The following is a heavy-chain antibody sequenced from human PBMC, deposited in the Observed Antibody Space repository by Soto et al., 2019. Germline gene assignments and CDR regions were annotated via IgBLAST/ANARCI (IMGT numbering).Heavy chain of an antibody. CDR2: IIPILGIA. J-gene: IGHJ5*02. Sequence: ASVKVSCKASGGTFSSYTISWVRQAPGQGLEWMGRIIPILGIANYAQKFQGRVTITADKSTSTAYMELSSLRSEDTAVYYCARDKSGLRYFDWLLPEGFDPWGQGTLVTVS. V-gene: IGHV1-69*04. CDR3: ARDKSGLRYFDWLLPEGFDP. D-gene: IGHD3-9*01. CDR1: GGTFSSYT.